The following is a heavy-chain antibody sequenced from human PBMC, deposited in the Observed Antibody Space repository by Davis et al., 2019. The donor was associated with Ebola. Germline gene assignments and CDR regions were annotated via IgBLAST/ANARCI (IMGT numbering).Heavy chain of an antibody. CDR3: ARYGDYGGGWFDP. Sequence: PAGSLTLSCAASGSAFSTYATSWVRQSPEKGLQCVPAIGGSGGNTYYADFVAGRFTTSRENSKNTLCLQMNSLRAEDTAVYYCARYGDYGGGWFDPWGQGTLVTVSS. CDR1: GSAFSTYA. CDR2: IGGSGGNT. D-gene: IGHD4-17*01. V-gene: IGHV3-23*01. J-gene: IGHJ5*02.